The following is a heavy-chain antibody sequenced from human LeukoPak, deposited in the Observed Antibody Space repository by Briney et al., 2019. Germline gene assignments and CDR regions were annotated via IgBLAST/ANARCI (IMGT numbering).Heavy chain of an antibody. CDR2: ISGYNGNT. V-gene: IGHV1-18*01. Sequence: ASVKVSCKASGYTFTSYGISWVRQAPGQGPEWMGWISGYNGNTNYAQKLQGRVTMTTDTPRSTAYMELRSLRSDDTAVYYCARVTLSNRGFEAQNYYHYYMDVWGKGTTVTVSS. D-gene: IGHD2/OR15-2a*01. J-gene: IGHJ6*03. CDR3: ARVTLSNRGFEAQNYYHYYMDV. CDR1: GYTFTSYG.